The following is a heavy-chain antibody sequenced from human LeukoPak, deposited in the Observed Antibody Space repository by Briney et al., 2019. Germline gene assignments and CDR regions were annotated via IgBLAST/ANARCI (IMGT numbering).Heavy chain of an antibody. V-gene: IGHV4-31*03. J-gene: IGHJ4*02. CDR1: GGSISSGGYY. CDR3: ARGSPITEGYFDY. Sequence: PSQTLSLTFTVSGGSISSGGYYWSWIRQHPGKGLEWIGYIYYSGSTYYNPSLKSRVTISVDTSKNQFSLKLSSVTAADTAVYYCARGSPITEGYFDYWGQGTLVTVSS. CDR2: IYYSGST. D-gene: IGHD1-14*01.